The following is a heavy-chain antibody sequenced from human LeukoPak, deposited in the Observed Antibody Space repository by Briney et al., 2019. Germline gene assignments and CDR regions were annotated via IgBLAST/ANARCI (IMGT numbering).Heavy chain of an antibody. Sequence: GASVKVSCKASGYTFTSYGISWVRQAPGQGLEWMGWISPYNGNTNYAQKLQGRVTMTTDTSTSTAYMELRSLRSEDTAVYYCARSIEMATMGSPLIDYWGQGTLVTVSS. D-gene: IGHD5-24*01. J-gene: IGHJ4*02. V-gene: IGHV1-18*01. CDR2: ISPYNGNT. CDR3: ARSIEMATMGSPLIDY. CDR1: GYTFTSYG.